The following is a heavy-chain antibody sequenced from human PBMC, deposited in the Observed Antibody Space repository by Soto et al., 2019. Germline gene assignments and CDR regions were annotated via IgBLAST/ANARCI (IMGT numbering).Heavy chain of an antibody. D-gene: IGHD3-10*01. CDR1: GGSISSYY. Sequence: SETLSLTCTVSGGSISSYYWSWIRQPPGKGLEWIGYIYYSGSTNYNPSLKSRVTISVDTSKNQFSLKLSSVTAADTAVYYCARVWGGAFYISAQGTIVPVS. CDR3: ARVWGGAFYI. V-gene: IGHV4-59*01. CDR2: IYYSGST. J-gene: IGHJ3*02.